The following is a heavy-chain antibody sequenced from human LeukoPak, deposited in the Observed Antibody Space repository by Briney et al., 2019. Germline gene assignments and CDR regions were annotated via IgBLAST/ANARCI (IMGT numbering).Heavy chain of an antibody. V-gene: IGHV4-39*01. D-gene: IGHD5-18*01. Sequence: SETLSLTCAVSGGSISSNSYYWGWIRQPPGKGLEWIGSIYYSGSTYYNPSLKSRVTISVDTSKNQFSLKLSSVTAADTAVYYCVGSVEYSYGYYYYYYMDVWGKGTTVTISS. CDR2: IYYSGST. CDR3: VGSVEYSYGYYYYYYMDV. J-gene: IGHJ6*03. CDR1: GGSISSNSYY.